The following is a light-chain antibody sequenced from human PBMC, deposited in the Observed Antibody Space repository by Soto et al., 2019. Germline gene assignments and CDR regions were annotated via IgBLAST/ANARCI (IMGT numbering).Light chain of an antibody. CDR2: EVS. J-gene: IGLJ3*02. CDR1: GSDVGGYNY. V-gene: IGLV2-14*01. CDR3: ISYTSSSTWV. Sequence: QSALTQPASVSGSPGQSITISCTGTGSDVGGYNYVPWYQEHPGKAPKLIIYEVSDRPSGVSNRFSGSKSGNTASLTISGLQAEDEADYYCISYTSSSTWVFGGGTKLTVL.